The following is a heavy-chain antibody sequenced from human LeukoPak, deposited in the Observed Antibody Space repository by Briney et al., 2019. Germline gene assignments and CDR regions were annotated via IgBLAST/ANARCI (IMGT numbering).Heavy chain of an antibody. CDR2: VSSSGSTI. J-gene: IGHJ6*02. V-gene: IGHV3-11*01. CDR1: GFTFSDYY. CDR3: ASNYYYYGMDV. Sequence: GGSLRLSCAASGFTFSDYYMSWIRQAPGKGLEWVSYVSSSGSTIYYADSVKGRFTISRDNAKNSLYLKMNSLRAEDTAVYYCASNYYYYGMDVWGQGTTVTVSS.